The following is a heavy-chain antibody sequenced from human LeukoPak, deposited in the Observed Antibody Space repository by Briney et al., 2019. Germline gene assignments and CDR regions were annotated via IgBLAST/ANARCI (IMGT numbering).Heavy chain of an antibody. Sequence: SETLSLTCTVSGGSISSGSYYWSWIRQPAGKGLEWIGRIYTSGSTSYNPSLKSRVTISVDTSKNQFSLKLSSVTAADTAVYYCARDRSVPAAMGWFDPWGQGTLVTVSS. CDR1: GGSISSGSYY. D-gene: IGHD2-2*01. V-gene: IGHV4-61*02. J-gene: IGHJ5*02. CDR2: IYTSGST. CDR3: ARDRSVPAAMGWFDP.